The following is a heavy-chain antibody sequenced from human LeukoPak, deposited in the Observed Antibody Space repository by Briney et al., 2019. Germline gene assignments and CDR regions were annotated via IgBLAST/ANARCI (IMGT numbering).Heavy chain of an antibody. D-gene: IGHD2-2*01. CDR3: AKDHPVPAAQGGYFDY. J-gene: IGHJ4*02. Sequence: GGSLRLSCAASGFTFSSYGMHWVRQAPGKGLEWVAVIWYDGSNKYYADSVKGRFTISRDNSKNTLYLQMNSLRAEDTAVYYCAKDHPVPAAQGGYFDYWGQGTLVTVSS. CDR2: IWYDGSNK. CDR1: GFTFSSYG. V-gene: IGHV3-30*02.